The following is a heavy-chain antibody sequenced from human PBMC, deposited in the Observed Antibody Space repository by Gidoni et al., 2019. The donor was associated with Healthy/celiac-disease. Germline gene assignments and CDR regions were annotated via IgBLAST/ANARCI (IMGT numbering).Heavy chain of an antibody. J-gene: IGHJ4*02. Sequence: QLQLQESGPGLVKPSETLSLTCTVSGGSISSSSYYWGWIRQPPGKGLEWIGSIYYSGSTYYNPSLKSRVTISVDTSKNQFSLKLSSVTAADTAVYYCARPPYYYDSSGVGYWGQGTLVTVSS. CDR1: GGSISSSSYY. CDR3: ARPPYYYDSSGVGY. D-gene: IGHD3-22*01. CDR2: IYYSGST. V-gene: IGHV4-39*01.